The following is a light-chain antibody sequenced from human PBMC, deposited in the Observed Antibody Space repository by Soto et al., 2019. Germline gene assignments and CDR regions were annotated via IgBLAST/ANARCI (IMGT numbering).Light chain of an antibody. J-gene: IGKJ1*01. Sequence: VLTQSPGTLSLSPGEIATLSCRASQSVSRSTYLAWYQQKPGQAPRIIIFGASGRATGIPDRFSGSGSGTDFTLTISRLEPEDVAVYYCQQYGSLSWTLGQGTKVDI. CDR2: GAS. V-gene: IGKV3-20*01. CDR3: QQYGSLSWT. CDR1: QSVSRSTY.